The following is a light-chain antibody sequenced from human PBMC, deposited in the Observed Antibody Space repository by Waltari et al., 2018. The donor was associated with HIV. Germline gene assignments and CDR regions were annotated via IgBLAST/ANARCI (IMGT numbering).Light chain of an antibody. CDR2: EDN. CDR3: QSYDSSTDWV. J-gene: IGLJ3*02. CDR1: SGSIASHY. Sequence: NFMLTQPHSVSESPGKTVTISCTRSSGSIASHYVQWYQQRPGSAPTTVIYEDNQRPSGAPDRFSGSIDSSSNSASLTISGLKTEDEADYYCQSYDSSTDWVFGGGTKLTVL. V-gene: IGLV6-57*03.